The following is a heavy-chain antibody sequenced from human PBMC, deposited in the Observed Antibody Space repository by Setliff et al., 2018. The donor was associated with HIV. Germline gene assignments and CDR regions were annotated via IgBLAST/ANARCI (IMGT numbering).Heavy chain of an antibody. CDR2: INAGSGKT. Sequence: ASVKVSCKASGYTFFSYVMHWVRLAPGQGLEWMGWINAGSGKTKYSQKFQGRVTMTRNTAISTAYMELRRLKSEDTAVYYCATSTLGWSDDAFDIWGQGTMVTVSS. D-gene: IGHD2-21*01. V-gene: IGHV1-3*01. J-gene: IGHJ3*02. CDR1: GYTFFSYV. CDR3: ATSTLGWSDDAFDI.